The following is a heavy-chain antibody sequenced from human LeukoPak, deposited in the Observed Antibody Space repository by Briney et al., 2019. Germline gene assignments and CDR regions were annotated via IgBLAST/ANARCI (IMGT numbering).Heavy chain of an antibody. CDR2: ISSSSNTI. V-gene: IGHV3-48*04. Sequence: GSLRLSCAASGFTFSTYSINWVRQAPGKGLEWVSYISSSSNTIYYADSVKGRFTISRDNAKNSLYLQMNSLRAEDTAVYYCARDRSYYYMDVWGKGTTVTVSS. CDR3: ARDRSYYYMDV. CDR1: GFTFSTYS. J-gene: IGHJ6*03.